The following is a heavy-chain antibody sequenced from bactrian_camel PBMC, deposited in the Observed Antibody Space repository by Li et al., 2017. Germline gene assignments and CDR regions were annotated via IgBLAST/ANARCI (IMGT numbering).Heavy chain of an antibody. CDR2: IRADGTT. V-gene: IGHV3S67*01. J-gene: IGHJ6*01. D-gene: IGHD2*01. CDR1: GFTWTKCA. CDR3: AAPGVNDGRYCFQFGS. Sequence: VQLVESGGGLAQPGGSLRLSCTAPGFTWTKCAMNWYRQAAGKQREWVTAIRADGTTSYADSVKDRFTISQDTAANTATVYLQMNSLKFEDTGMYYCAAPGVNDGRYCFQFGSWGQGTQVTVS.